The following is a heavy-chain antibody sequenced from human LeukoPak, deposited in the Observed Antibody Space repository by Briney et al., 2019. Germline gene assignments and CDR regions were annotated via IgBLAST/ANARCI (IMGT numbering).Heavy chain of an antibody. V-gene: IGHV3-23*01. CDR1: GFSFSNYA. CDR3: AKGGIQLWFYLDY. CDR2: ISGSGGST. J-gene: IGHJ4*02. Sequence: GGSLRLSCAVSGFSFSNYAMNWVRQAPGKGLEWVSAISGSGGSTSYADSVKGRFTISRDNSQNTLYLQMNSLRAEDTAVYYCAKGGIQLWFYLDYWGRGTLVTVSS. D-gene: IGHD5-18*01.